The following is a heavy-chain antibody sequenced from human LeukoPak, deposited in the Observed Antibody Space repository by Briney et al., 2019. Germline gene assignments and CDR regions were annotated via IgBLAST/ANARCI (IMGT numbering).Heavy chain of an antibody. CDR3: AREYYYGSGSHEYYYGMDV. V-gene: IGHV3-74*01. CDR2: INSDGSST. J-gene: IGHJ6*04. Sequence: GGSLRLSCAASGFAFSSYWMHWVRQAPGKGLVWVSRINSDGSSTSYADSVKGRFTISRDNAKNTLYLQMNSLRAEDTAVYYCAREYYYGSGSHEYYYGMDVWGKGTTVTASS. CDR1: GFAFSSYW. D-gene: IGHD3-10*01.